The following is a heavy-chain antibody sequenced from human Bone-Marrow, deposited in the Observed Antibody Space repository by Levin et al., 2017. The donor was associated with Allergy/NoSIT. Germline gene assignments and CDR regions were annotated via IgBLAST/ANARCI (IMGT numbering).Heavy chain of an antibody. V-gene: IGHV3-30*18. CDR1: GFTLRTYG. Sequence: GGSLRLSCAVSGFTLRTYGMHWVRQAPGKGLEWVAFISYDGSEKYYRDSVKGRFTISRDVSQNTLSLQLNHLRPEDTAMYYCAKAALTYGSRDYYFDSCGQGTLVTVSS. CDR3: AKAALTYGSRDYYFDS. D-gene: IGHD3-22*01. CDR2: ISYDGSEK. J-gene: IGHJ4*02.